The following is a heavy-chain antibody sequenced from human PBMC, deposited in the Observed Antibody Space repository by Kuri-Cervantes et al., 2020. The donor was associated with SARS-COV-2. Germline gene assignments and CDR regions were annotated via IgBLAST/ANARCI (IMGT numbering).Heavy chain of an antibody. Sequence: SVKVSCKASGGTYSSYAISWVRQAPGQGLEWMGRIVPISHTTCYAQKLQGRVTITAGESTSTVHMELSSLRSEDTAIYYCARIASSLGLDFWGQGTLVTVSS. CDR1: GGTYSSYA. V-gene: IGHV1-69*13. D-gene: IGHD3-16*01. CDR2: IVPISHTT. J-gene: IGHJ4*02. CDR3: ARIASSLGLDF.